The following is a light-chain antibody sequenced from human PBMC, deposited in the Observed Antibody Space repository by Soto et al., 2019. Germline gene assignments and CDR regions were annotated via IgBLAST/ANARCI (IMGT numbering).Light chain of an antibody. Sequence: DIVMTQSPLSLPVTPGEPASISCRSSQSLLHSNGYKYLDWYLQKPGQSPQLLIYLGSNRASGVSDRFSGSGSGTDFTLKISRLEAEDVGVYYCMQALQTPFTFGPGTKVDIK. CDR1: QSLLHSNGYKY. CDR3: MQALQTPFT. J-gene: IGKJ3*01. CDR2: LGS. V-gene: IGKV2-28*01.